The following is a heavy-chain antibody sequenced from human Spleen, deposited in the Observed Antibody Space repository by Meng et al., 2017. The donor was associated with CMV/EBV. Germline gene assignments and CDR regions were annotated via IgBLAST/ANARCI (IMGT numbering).Heavy chain of an antibody. CDR1: GDSISSGTYF. J-gene: IGHJ5*02. V-gene: IGHV4-39*07. CDR3: ARDLWTMTVTGTDHWYDP. CDR2: IYYSGTT. D-gene: IGHD1/OR15-1a*01. Sequence: SETLSLTCTVSGDSISSGTYFWGWIRQTPGKGLEWIGSIYYSGTTYHNPSLKSRVSMSVETSKNQFSLVLTSVTAADTAVYYCARDLWTMTVTGTDHWYDPWGQGTLVTVSS.